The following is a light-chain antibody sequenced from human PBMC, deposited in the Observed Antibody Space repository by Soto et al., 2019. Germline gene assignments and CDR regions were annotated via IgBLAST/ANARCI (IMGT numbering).Light chain of an antibody. CDR1: NSDVGGYNY. Sequence: QSVLTQPRSVSGSPGQSVTISCTGTNSDVGGYNYVSWYQQYPGKAPKLMISGVSERPSGVPDRFSGSKSGNTASLTISGLRSDDEADYFCATWDDSLNGFYVFGTGTKSPS. V-gene: IGLV2-11*01. J-gene: IGLJ1*01. CDR3: ATWDDSLNGFYV. CDR2: GVS.